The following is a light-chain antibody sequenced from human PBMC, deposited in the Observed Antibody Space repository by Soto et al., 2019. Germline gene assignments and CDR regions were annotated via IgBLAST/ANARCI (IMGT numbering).Light chain of an antibody. CDR1: SRDVGNYNL. J-gene: IGLJ2*01. CDR2: EGT. CDR3: CARADTSTVL. Sequence: QSALTQPASVSGSPGQSIIISCTGNSRDVGNYNLFSWYQQYTDKAPKLIIYEGTKRPSGVSDRFSGSWSGNTASLTISGLQAEDEADYYCCARADTSTVLFGGGTKLTVL. V-gene: IGLV2-23*01.